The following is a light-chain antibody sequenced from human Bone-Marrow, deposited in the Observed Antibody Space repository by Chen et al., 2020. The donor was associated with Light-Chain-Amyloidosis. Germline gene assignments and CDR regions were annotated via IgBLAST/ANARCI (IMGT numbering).Light chain of an antibody. CDR2: DDS. CDR1: NIGSTS. Sequence: SYVLTQPSSVSVAPGQTATIARGGNNIGSTSVHGYQQTPGQAPLLVVYDDSDRPSGIPERLSGSNSGNTATLTISRVEAGDGADYYCQVWDRSSDRPVFGGGTKLTVL. J-gene: IGLJ3*02. CDR3: QVWDRSSDRPV. V-gene: IGLV3-21*02.